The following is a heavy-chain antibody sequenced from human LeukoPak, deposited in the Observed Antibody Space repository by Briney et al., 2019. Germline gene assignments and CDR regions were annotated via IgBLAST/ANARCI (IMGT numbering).Heavy chain of an antibody. CDR3: ARVGRNYGYSYGYVGYYFDY. V-gene: IGHV4-34*01. Sequence: SETPSLTCAVYGGSFSGYYWSWIRQPPGKGLEWIGEINHSGSTNYNPSLKSRVTISVDTSKNQFSLKLSSVTAADTAVYYCARVGRNYGYSYGYVGYYFDYWGQGTLVTVSS. J-gene: IGHJ4*02. CDR1: GGSFSGYY. CDR2: INHSGST. D-gene: IGHD5-18*01.